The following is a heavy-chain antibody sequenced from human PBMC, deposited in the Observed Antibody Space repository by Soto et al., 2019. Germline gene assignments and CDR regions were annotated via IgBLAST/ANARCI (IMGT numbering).Heavy chain of an antibody. CDR3: ARRIAVASTDDQ. V-gene: IGHV3-74*01. D-gene: IGHD6-19*01. Sequence: GGSLRLSCAASGFTFSSYWMHWVRQVPGKGPVCVSRINGDGITTHHADSVKGRFTISRDNAKNTLYLQMNSLRAEDTAVYYCARRIAVASTDDQWGQGTLGIVSS. CDR1: GFTFSSYW. CDR2: INGDGITT. J-gene: IGHJ4*02.